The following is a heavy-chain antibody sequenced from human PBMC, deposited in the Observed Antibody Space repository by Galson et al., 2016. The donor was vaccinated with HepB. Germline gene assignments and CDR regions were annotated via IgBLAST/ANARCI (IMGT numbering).Heavy chain of an antibody. J-gene: IGHJ4*02. V-gene: IGHV3-23*01. CDR1: GFTFSSYA. CDR2: TSPDGGET. D-gene: IGHD3-10*01. Sequence: SLRLSCAASGFTFSSYAMSWVRQAPGGGLTWVASTSPDGGETNYADSVRGRFTLSRDNSKNMLYLQMSSLRAEDTAVYYCTRTYLSNWFGEIGGYWGQGTLVTVSS. CDR3: TRTYLSNWFGEIGGY.